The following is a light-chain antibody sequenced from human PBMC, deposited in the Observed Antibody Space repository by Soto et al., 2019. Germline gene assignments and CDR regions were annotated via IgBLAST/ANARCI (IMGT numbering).Light chain of an antibody. Sequence: QSVLTQPASVSGSPGQSITISCTGTSSDVGSYNLVSWYQQHPGKAPKLMIYEVNKWPSGVSNRFSGSKSGNTASLTISGLQAEDEADYYCCSYAGSYVVFGGGTKVTVL. CDR1: SSDVGSYNL. V-gene: IGLV2-23*02. CDR3: CSYAGSYVV. J-gene: IGLJ2*01. CDR2: EVN.